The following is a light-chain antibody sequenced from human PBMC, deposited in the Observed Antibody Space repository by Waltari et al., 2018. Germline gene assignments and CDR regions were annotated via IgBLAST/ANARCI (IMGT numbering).Light chain of an antibody. J-gene: IGLJ3*02. V-gene: IGLV3-1*01. Sequence: SYEVTQPPSVSVSPGQTASITCSGDKLGDKFVCWYQQKPGQSPVLVIYQDSKWPSGIPDRFSGSNSGNTATLTISGTQATDEADYYCQTWDSNTAVFGGGTKLTVL. CDR2: QDS. CDR1: KLGDKF. CDR3: QTWDSNTAV.